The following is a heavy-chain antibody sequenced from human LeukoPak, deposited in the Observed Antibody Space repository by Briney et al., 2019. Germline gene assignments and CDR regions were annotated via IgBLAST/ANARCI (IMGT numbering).Heavy chain of an antibody. Sequence: SETLSLTCTVSGDAISCGISYWAWIRQPPGKGLDWIGSMYYSGNTYYNPSLKSRVTISLDTSNNEVSLRLRSVTAADTAVYYFVRQVEGPEKDYNKNRSPRPYYFDYWGQGALVTVSS. V-gene: IGHV4-39*01. CDR3: VRQVEGPEKDYNKNRSPRPYYFDY. CDR1: GDAISCGISY. D-gene: IGHD4-11*01. CDR2: MYYSGNT. J-gene: IGHJ4*02.